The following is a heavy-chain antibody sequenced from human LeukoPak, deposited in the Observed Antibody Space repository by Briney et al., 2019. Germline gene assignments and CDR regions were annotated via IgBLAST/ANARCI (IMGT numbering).Heavy chain of an antibody. CDR1: GGSISRYY. D-gene: IGHD3-3*01. Sequence: SETLSLTCTVSGGSISRYYWGWIRQPPGKGLEWIGSIYYSGSTYYNPSLKSRVTISVDTSKNQFSLKLSSVTAADTAVYYCASTYYDFWSGRRNWFDPWGQGTLVTVSS. CDR3: ASTYYDFWSGRRNWFDP. J-gene: IGHJ5*02. V-gene: IGHV4-39*01. CDR2: IYYSGST.